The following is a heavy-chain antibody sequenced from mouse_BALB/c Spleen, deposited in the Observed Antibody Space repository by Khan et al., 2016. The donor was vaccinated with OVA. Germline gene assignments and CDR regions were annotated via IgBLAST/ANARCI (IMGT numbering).Heavy chain of an antibody. J-gene: IGHJ2*01. Sequence: QVQLQQSGAELAKPGASVKMSCKASGYTFINYWILWVKQRPGQGLEWIGYINPSTGYTAYNQNFKDKATLTADKSSSPAYMQLSSLTSEDSAVYYCARRGLRWDFDYWGQGTTLTVSS. CDR2: INPSTGYT. V-gene: IGHV1-7*01. D-gene: IGHD1-1*01. CDR1: GYTFINYW. CDR3: ARRGLRWDFDY.